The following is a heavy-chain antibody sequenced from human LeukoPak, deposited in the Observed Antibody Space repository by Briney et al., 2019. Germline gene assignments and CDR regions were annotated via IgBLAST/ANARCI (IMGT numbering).Heavy chain of an antibody. CDR1: GGSISSSSYY. J-gene: IGHJ3*02. CDR2: VYYSGSS. D-gene: IGHD4-17*01. V-gene: IGHV4-39*07. Sequence: PSETLSLTCTVSGGSISSSSYYWGWIRQPPGKGLEWIGSVYYSGSSYYNPSLKSRVTISVDTSKNQFSLKLSSVTAADTAVYYCARDKDDYGDYVLPYFDIWGQGTMVTVSS. CDR3: ARDKDDYGDYVLPYFDI.